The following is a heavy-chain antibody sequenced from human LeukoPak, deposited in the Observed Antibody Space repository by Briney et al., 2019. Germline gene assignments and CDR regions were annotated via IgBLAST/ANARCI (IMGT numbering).Heavy chain of an antibody. CDR3: ARDSRFLEWLPNYYYYGMDV. D-gene: IGHD3-3*01. CDR1: GGPISSYY. J-gene: IGHJ6*02. V-gene: IGHV4-59*01. CDR2: IYYSGST. Sequence: SETLSLTCTVSGGPISSYYWSWIRQPPGKGLEWIGYIYYSGSTNYNPSLKSRVTISVDTSKNQFSLKLSSVTAADTAVYYCARDSRFLEWLPNYYYYGMDVWGQGTTVTVSS.